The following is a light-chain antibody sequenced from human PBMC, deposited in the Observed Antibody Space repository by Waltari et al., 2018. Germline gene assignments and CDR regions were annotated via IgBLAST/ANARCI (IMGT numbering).Light chain of an antibody. CDR3: CSHAGSDTFWV. V-gene: IGLV2-11*01. CDR2: YVS. J-gene: IGLJ3*02. CDR1: TSDVGGYDF. Sequence: QSALTQPRSVSGPPGQSVTISCTGTTSDVGGYDFLSRYQQPPGKPPKLIMYYVSPLPSGVPCRFSGSKSGNTASLTITGLQAEEEAEYYCCSHAGSDTFWVFGGGTKVTVL.